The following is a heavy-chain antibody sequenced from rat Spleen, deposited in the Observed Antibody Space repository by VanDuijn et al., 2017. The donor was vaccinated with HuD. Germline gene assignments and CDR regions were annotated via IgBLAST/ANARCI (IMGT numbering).Heavy chain of an antibody. CDR1: GFTFNNYW. V-gene: IGHV5-31*01. J-gene: IGHJ2*01. D-gene: IGHD1-6*01. CDR3: TRDRILRSTGFDY. Sequence: EVQLVESGGGLVQPGRSLKLSCIASGFTFNNYWMTWIRQAPGKGLEWVASITNIAGRTHYPDSVKGRFTISRDIAKSTLFLQMNSLKSEDTATYYCTRDRILRSTGFDYWGQGVMVTVSS. CDR2: ITNIAGRT.